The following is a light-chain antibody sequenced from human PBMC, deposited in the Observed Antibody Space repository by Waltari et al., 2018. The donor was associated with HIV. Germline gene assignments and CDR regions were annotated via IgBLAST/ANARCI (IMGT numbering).Light chain of an antibody. CDR3: AVWDDKLNNSVVSGGSVA. V-gene: IGLV1-44*01. J-gene: IGLJ2*01. CDR1: GSNIGHNA. CDR2: SDN. Sequence: QSVVTQPPSASGTPGQTVIISCSGSGSNIGHNAVNWYQQFPGAAPRLLIHSDNQRPSGVPDRFSGSKYGTSGSLAISDLQSDDEADYYWAVWDDKLNNSVVSGGSVAFGGGTKLTVL.